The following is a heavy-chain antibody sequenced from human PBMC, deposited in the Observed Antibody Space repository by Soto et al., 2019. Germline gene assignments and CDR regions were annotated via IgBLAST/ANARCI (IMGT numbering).Heavy chain of an antibody. CDR1: GGSFSGYS. V-gene: IGHV4-34*01. CDR3: AKDLPVSRYGISIDRPRSGMDV. CDR2: INHSGST. J-gene: IGHJ6*02. Sequence: SETLSLTCAVYGGSFSGYSWSWVRQRPGQGMGWIAEINHSGSTNYNPSLKSRVTISVDTSKNYFTLKLSFVTAAVTAVYYCAKDLPVSRYGISIDRPRSGMDVWGQGTTVTVS. D-gene: IGHD2-2*01.